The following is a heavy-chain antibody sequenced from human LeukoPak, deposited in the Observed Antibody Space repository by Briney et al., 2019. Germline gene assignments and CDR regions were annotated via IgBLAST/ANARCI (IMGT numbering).Heavy chain of an antibody. CDR2: IYPDDSDT. CDR3: ARQSPLCSGGSCFGH. J-gene: IGHJ4*02. CDR1: GYSFTSYW. D-gene: IGHD2-15*01. V-gene: IGHV5-51*01. Sequence: GESLKISCKGSGYSFTSYWIGWVRQMPGKGLEWMGIIYPDDSDTRYSPSFQGQVTISADKSISTAYLQWSSLKASDTAMYYCARQSPLCSGGSCFGHCGQVTLVTVSS.